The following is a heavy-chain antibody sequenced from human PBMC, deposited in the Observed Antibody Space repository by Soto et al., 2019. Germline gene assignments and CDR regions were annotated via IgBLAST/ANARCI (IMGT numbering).Heavy chain of an antibody. CDR1: GGTFSSYA. CDR2: IIPIFGTA. Sequence: QVQLVQSGAEVKKPGSSVKVSCKASGGTFSSYAISWVRQAPGQGLEWMGGIIPIFGTANYAQKFQGRDTITADESTSTAYRELSSLRYEDTAVYYCARGGVVPAAIIDYYGMDVWGQGTTVTVSS. D-gene: IGHD2-2*01. J-gene: IGHJ6*02. CDR3: ARGGVVPAAIIDYYGMDV. V-gene: IGHV1-69*01.